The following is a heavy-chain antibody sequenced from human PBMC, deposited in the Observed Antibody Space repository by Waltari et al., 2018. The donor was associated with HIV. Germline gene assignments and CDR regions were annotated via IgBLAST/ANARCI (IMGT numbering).Heavy chain of an antibody. CDR3: ARKGIVVVPAAIEPYYFDY. Sequence: QVQLQQWGAGLLKPSETLSLTCAVHGGSFRGYYWSWIRTPPGKGLEWIGEVNHSGSTNYNPSLKSRVTISVDTSKNQFSLKLSSVTAADTAVYYCARKGIVVVPAAIEPYYFDYWGQGTLVTVSS. V-gene: IGHV4-34*01. CDR2: VNHSGST. CDR1: GGSFRGYY. D-gene: IGHD2-2*02. J-gene: IGHJ4*02.